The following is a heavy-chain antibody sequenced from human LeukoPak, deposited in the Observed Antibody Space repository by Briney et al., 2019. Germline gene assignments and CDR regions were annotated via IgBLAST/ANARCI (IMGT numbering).Heavy chain of an antibody. J-gene: IGHJ3*02. CDR2: ISSTSSYI. CDR3: ARDNRGIDNAFDI. V-gene: IGHV3-21*01. CDR1: GFTFSTYS. D-gene: IGHD1-26*01. Sequence: GGSLRLSCAASGFTFSTYSMNWVRQAPGKGLEWVSSISSTSSYIYYADSVKGRFTISRDNAKNSLYLQMNSLRAEDTAVYYCARDNRGIDNAFDIWGQGTMVAVSS.